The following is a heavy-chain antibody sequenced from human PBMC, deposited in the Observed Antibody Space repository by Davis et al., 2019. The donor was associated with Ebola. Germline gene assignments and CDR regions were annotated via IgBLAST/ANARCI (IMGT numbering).Heavy chain of an antibody. CDR1: GYSISSGYY. CDR2: IYHSGST. Sequence: PSETLSLTCAVSGYSISSGYYWGWIRQPPGKGLEWIGSIYHSGSTYYNPSLKSRVTISVDTSKNQFSLKLSSVTAADTAVYYCARNNSGIPFDSWGQGTLVIVSS. J-gene: IGHJ4*02. D-gene: IGHD3-10*01. CDR3: ARNNSGIPFDS. V-gene: IGHV4-38-2*01.